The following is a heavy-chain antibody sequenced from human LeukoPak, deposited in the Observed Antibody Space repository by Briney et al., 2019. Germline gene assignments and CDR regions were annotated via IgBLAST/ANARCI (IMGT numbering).Heavy chain of an antibody. J-gene: IGHJ3*02. CDR2: ISGSGGTT. Sequence: GGSLRLSCAASGFTFSNYAMTWVRQAPGKGLEWVSTISGSGGTTYSADSVKGRFTISRDNAKNSLYLQMNSLKAEDTAVYYCARDVGEGDAFDIWGQGTMVTVSS. V-gene: IGHV3-23*01. CDR3: ARDVGEGDAFDI. CDR1: GFTFSNYA. D-gene: IGHD3-16*01.